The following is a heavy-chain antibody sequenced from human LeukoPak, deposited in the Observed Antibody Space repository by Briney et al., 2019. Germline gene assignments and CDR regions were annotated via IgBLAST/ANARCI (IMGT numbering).Heavy chain of an antibody. Sequence: RPGGSLRLSCAASGFTFSSYWMSWVRQAPGKGLEWVANIKQDGSERYYVDSVRGRFTISRDNAKNSLYLQMNSLRAEDTAVYYCARGSTYYYYDSCAFDYWGQGTLVTVSS. J-gene: IGHJ4*02. CDR2: IKQDGSER. CDR1: GFTFSSYW. D-gene: IGHD3-22*01. V-gene: IGHV3-7*01. CDR3: ARGSTYYYYDSCAFDY.